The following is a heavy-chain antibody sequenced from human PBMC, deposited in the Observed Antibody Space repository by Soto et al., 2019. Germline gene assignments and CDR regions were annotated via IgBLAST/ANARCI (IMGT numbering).Heavy chain of an antibody. Sequence: SLRLSCAASGFTLSSCAMGWVRQAPGKGLEGVSDIIDSGGSTYYADSVKGRFTISRENSKSTLYLHMNSLRAEDTALYYCAKGRSYYYYYGVDVWGQGTTVTVSS. CDR1: GFTLSSCA. J-gene: IGHJ6*02. CDR3: AKGRSYYYYYGVDV. CDR2: IIDSGGST. V-gene: IGHV3-23*01.